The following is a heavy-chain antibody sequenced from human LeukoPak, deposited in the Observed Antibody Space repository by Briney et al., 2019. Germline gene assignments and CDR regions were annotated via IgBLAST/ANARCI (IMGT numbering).Heavy chain of an antibody. CDR1: GFSFDDYG. V-gene: IGHV3-9*01. CDR3: VKDNAHYFDSSAYFYAFDI. D-gene: IGHD3-22*01. Sequence: GGSLRLSCAASGFSFDDYGMHWVRQAPGKGLEWVSGISWNSGNIGYADSVKGRFTISRDNAKNSLYLQMNSLRAEDTALYYCVKDNAHYFDSSAYFYAFDIWGQGTMVTVSA. J-gene: IGHJ3*02. CDR2: ISWNSGNI.